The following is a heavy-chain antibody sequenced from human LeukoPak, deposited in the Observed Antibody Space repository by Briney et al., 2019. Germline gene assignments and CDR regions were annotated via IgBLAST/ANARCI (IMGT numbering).Heavy chain of an antibody. CDR2: SSPYNRKT. J-gene: IGHJ5*02. D-gene: IGHD2-15*01. CDR3: ARGGIDIVTVPVSNWFDP. V-gene: IGHV1-18*01. CDR1: GYSFINYG. Sequence: ASVKVSCKASGYSFINYGITWVRQAPGQGLEWMGWSSPYNRKTNYAQKFQGRVTMTTDTSTNTAYMELRSLRSDDTAAYYCARGGIDIVTVPVSNWFDPWGQGTLVTVSS.